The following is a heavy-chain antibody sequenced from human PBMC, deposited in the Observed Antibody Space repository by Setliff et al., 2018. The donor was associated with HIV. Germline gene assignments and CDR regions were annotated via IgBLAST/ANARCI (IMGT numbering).Heavy chain of an antibody. V-gene: IGHV1-69*05. CDR3: VRRESDYGTKAGFRY. J-gene: IGHJ4*02. CDR1: GDTFTTYV. D-gene: IGHD4-17*01. CDR2: RSPIFSTT. Sequence: SVKVSCKGSGDTFTTYVVSWVRQAPGQGLEWMGGRSPIFSTTNYAQKFQGRVTITTDESTSRAYMELSSLRSEDTAVYYCVRRESDYGTKAGFRYWGQGTLVTVSS.